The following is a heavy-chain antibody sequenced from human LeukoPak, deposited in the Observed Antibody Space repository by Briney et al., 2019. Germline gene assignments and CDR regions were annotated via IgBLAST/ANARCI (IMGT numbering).Heavy chain of an antibody. CDR3: AKTVAVPHPPSQH. CDR2: ISGSGGST. CDR1: GFTFSSYA. D-gene: IGHD6-19*01. J-gene: IGHJ1*01. Sequence: GRSLRLSCAASGFTFSSYAMSWVRQAPGKGLEWVSAISGSGGSTYYADSVKGRFTISRDNSKNTLFLQMNSLRADDTAVYYCAKTVAVPHPPSQHWGQGTLVTVS. V-gene: IGHV3-23*01.